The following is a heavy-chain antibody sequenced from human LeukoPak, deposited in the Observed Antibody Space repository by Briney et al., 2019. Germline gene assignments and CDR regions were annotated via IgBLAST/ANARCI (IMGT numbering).Heavy chain of an antibody. CDR2: ISGSGGST. J-gene: IGHJ4*02. CDR1: GFTFSSYA. V-gene: IGHV3-23*01. CDR3: AKDSPYYYDSSGYSDY. D-gene: IGHD3-22*01. Sequence: GGSLRLSCAASGFTFSSYAMSWVRQAPGKGLEWVSAISGSGGSTYYAASVKGRFTISRDNSKNTLYLQMNSLRAEDTAVYYCAKDSPYYYDSSGYSDYWGQGTLVTVSS.